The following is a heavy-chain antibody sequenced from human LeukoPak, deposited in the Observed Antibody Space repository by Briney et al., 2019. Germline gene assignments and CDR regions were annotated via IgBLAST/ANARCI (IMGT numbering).Heavy chain of an antibody. Sequence: SVKVSCKASGGTFSSYAISWVRQAPGQGLEWMGGIIPIFGIANYAQKFQGRVTITADESTSTAYMELSSLRSEDTAVYYCARGTVTLTGYPGDYYYMDVWGKGTTVTISS. CDR3: ARGTVTLTGYPGDYYYMDV. CDR1: GGTFSSYA. D-gene: IGHD3-9*01. CDR2: IIPIFGIA. J-gene: IGHJ6*03. V-gene: IGHV1-69*13.